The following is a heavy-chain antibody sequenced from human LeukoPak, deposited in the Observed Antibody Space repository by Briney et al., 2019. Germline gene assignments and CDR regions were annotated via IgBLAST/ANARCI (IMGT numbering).Heavy chain of an antibody. Sequence: ASVKVSCKASGYTFTSYYMHWVRQAPGQGLEWMGIINPSGGSTSYAQKFQGRVTMTRDMSTSTVYMELSSPRSEDTAVYYCARDFVVAATPGYYYYYMDVWGKGTTVTVSS. V-gene: IGHV1-46*01. D-gene: IGHD2-15*01. CDR3: ARDFVVAATPGYYYYYMDV. CDR2: INPSGGST. CDR1: GYTFTSYY. J-gene: IGHJ6*03.